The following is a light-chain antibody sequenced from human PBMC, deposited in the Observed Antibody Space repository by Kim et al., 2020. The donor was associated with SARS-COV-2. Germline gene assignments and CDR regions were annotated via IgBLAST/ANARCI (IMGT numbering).Light chain of an antibody. CDR2: DAS. V-gene: IGKV3-11*01. J-gene: IGKJ1*01. CDR3: QQRDSWPRT. CDR1: QSINNY. Sequence: LSPGERATLSCRASQSINNYLAWYQQKPGQPPSLLMFDASTRATGVPARFSGSGFGTDFTLTISRLEPEDFAVYFCQQRDSWPRTFGQGTKVDIK.